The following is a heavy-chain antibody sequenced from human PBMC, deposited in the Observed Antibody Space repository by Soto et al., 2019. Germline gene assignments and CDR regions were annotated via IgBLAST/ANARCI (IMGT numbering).Heavy chain of an antibody. CDR2: IIPILGIA. Sequence: QVQLEQSGAEVKKPGSSVKVSCKASGGTFSSYTISWVRQAPGQGLEWMGRIIPILGIANYAQKFQGRVTITADKSTSTAYMELSSLRSEDTAVYYCASYYYGSGSRQFDYWGQGTLVTVSS. CDR1: GGTFSSYT. J-gene: IGHJ4*02. CDR3: ASYYYGSGSRQFDY. V-gene: IGHV1-69*02. D-gene: IGHD3-10*01.